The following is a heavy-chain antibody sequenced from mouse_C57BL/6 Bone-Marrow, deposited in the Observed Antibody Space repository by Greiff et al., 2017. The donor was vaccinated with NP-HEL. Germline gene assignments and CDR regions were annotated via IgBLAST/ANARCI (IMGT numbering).Heavy chain of an antibody. J-gene: IGHJ2*01. D-gene: IGHD2-5*01. CDR2: IDPNSGGT. CDR1: GSTFPSSW. V-gene: IGHV1-72*01. CDR3: ASSNFY. Sequence: QVQLQQPGAELVKPGASVKLSCKASGSTFPSSWMHWVKQRPGRGLGGIGRIDPNSGGTKYNEKFKSKATLTVDKPSSTAYMQLSSLTSEDSAVYYCASSNFYWGQGTTLTVSS.